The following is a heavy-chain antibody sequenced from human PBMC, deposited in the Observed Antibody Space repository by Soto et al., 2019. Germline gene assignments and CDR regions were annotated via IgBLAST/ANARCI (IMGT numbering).Heavy chain of an antibody. CDR3: AKVLLGPGVRDDAFEI. D-gene: IGHD7-27*01. Sequence: EVQLLESGGGLVQPGGSLRLSCAASGFTFSSHAMNWVRQAPGKGLEWVSGISGSGGSTYYADSVKGRFTISRDNSKNTLCLQMNSLRAEDTAVYYCAKVLLGPGVRDDAFEIWGQGTMVTVSS. CDR2: ISGSGGST. V-gene: IGHV3-23*01. J-gene: IGHJ3*02. CDR1: GFTFSSHA.